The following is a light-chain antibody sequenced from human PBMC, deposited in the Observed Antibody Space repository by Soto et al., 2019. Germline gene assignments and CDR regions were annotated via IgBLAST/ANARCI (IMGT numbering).Light chain of an antibody. CDR3: QSADSSGFYVV. CDR2: KDS. V-gene: IGLV3-25*03. Sequence: SYELTQPPSVSVSPGQTARITCSGDALPKQYAYWYQQKPGQAPVLVIYKDSERPSGIPERFSGSSSGTTVTLTISGVQAEDEADYYCQSADSSGFYVVFGGGTKLTVL. CDR1: ALPKQY. J-gene: IGLJ2*01.